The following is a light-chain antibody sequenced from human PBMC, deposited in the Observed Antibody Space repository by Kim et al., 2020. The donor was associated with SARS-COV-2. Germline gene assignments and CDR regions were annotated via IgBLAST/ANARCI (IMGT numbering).Light chain of an antibody. V-gene: IGLV3-21*04. Sequence: SYELTQPPSVSVAPGETARITCGGTNIGGKSVFWYQHKAVQAPVLVISYDSDRPSVISGRFSGSNSGDTATLTISRVEGEDEAAYHCQVWDRTYDHVVFG. J-gene: IGLJ3*02. CDR1: NIGGKS. CDR2: YDS. CDR3: QVWDRTYDHVV.